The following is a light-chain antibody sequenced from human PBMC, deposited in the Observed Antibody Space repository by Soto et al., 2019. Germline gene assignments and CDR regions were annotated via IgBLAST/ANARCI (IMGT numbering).Light chain of an antibody. CDR2: DVS. Sequence: QSALTQPASVSGSPGQSITISCTGTSSDVGGYNYVSWYQQHPGKAPKLMIYDVSNRPSGVSNRFSGSKSGNTASLTISGLQAEDEADYSCSSYTRSSTLYVVFAGGTKLTVL. J-gene: IGLJ2*01. CDR3: SSYTRSSTLYVV. CDR1: SSDVGGYNY. V-gene: IGLV2-14*01.